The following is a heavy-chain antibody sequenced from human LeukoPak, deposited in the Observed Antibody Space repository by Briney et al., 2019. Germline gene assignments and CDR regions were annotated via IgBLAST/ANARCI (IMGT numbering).Heavy chain of an antibody. Sequence: GGSLRLSCAASVCTFSTYAMNWVRQAPGKGLEWVSGISGSSASTYYADSVKGRFTISRDNSKNTLYVQMNSLRAEDTAVYYCAVGSYYFDYWGQGTLVTVSS. CDR3: AVGSYYFDY. V-gene: IGHV3-23*01. CDR2: ISGSSAST. J-gene: IGHJ4*02. CDR1: VCTFSTYA. D-gene: IGHD3-10*01.